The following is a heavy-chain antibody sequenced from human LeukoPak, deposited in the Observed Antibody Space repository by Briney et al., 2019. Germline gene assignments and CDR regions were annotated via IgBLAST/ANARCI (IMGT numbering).Heavy chain of an antibody. V-gene: IGHV1-2*02. CDR1: GYTFTGYY. CDR3: APTPEAYSSNWNV. CDR2: INPNSGGT. J-gene: IGHJ4*02. Sequence: ASVKVSCKASGYTFTGYYMHWVRQAPGQGLEWMGWINPNSGGTNYAQKFQGRVTMTRDTSISTAYMEVNRLTSDDTAVYYCAPTPEAYSSNWNVWGQGTLVTVSS. D-gene: IGHD1-1*01.